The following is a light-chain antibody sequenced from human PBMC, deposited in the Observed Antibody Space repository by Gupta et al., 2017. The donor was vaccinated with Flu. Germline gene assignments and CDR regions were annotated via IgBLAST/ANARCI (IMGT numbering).Light chain of an antibody. Sequence: SVLTQLPSVSGAPGQRLTISCTGSSSNFGAGYDVHWYQQLPGTAPKLLIYGNNNRPSGVPDRFSGSKSGTSASLAITGLQAEDEAHYYCQSYDSSLSGSVFGGGTKLTVL. J-gene: IGLJ3*02. CDR2: GNN. V-gene: IGLV1-40*01. CDR3: QSYDSSLSGSV. CDR1: SSNFGAGYD.